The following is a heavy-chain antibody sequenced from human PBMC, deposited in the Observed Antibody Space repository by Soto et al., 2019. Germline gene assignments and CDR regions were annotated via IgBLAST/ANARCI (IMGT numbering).Heavy chain of an antibody. Sequence: GGSLRLSCAASGFTFSSYAMKWVRQAPGKGLEWVSLISGSGGSTYYADSVKGRFTISRDNSKSTLYLQMNSLRAEDTAVYYCALREMGCSGGSCYSLHYYYYYMDVWGKGTTVTVS. CDR2: ISGSGGST. CDR3: ALREMGCSGGSCYSLHYYYYYMDV. CDR1: GFTFSSYA. D-gene: IGHD2-15*01. V-gene: IGHV3-23*01. J-gene: IGHJ6*03.